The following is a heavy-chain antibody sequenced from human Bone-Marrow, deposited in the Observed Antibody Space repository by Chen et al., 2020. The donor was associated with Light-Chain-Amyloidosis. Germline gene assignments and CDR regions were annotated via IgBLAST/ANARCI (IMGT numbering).Heavy chain of an antibody. CDR3: TSKGVYFDF. Sequence: VQLVESGGGVVQPGRILRLSGGTSGYKFSSFGTSWVRQGPGKGLERVSSVSGSTVSTSYAGAVKGRFIISRDNSKSSLYLQVNSLSAGDTAVYFCTSKGVYFDFWGQDSLVTVSS. CDR1: GYKFSSFG. CDR2: VSGSTVST. J-gene: IGHJ4*02. D-gene: IGHD3-16*01. V-gene: IGHV3-23*04.